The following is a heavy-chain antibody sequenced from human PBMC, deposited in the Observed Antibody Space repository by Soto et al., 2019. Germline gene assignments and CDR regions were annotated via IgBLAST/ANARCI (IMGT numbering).Heavy chain of an antibody. CDR3: AKHAGGYYYYYYMDV. CDR2: ISYSGTT. V-gene: IGHV4-39*01. Sequence: QLQLQESGPGLVKPSETLSLTCTVSGGSISGSAYYWVWIRQPPGTGLEWIGSISYSGTTYYNSSLKSRVTMSLDTSKNQFSLKLSSVTAADTAMYYCAKHAGGYYYYYYMDVWGEGTTVTVSS. D-gene: IGHD3-10*01. CDR1: GGSISGSAYY. J-gene: IGHJ6*03.